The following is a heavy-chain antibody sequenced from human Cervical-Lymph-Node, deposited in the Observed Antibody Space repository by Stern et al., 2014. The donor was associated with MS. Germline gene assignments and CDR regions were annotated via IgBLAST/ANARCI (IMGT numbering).Heavy chain of an antibody. J-gene: IGHJ6*02. CDR2: MSFVGGNK. V-gene: IGHV3-30*03. CDR3: MGVGDAMHV. Sequence: QVQLVESGGGVVQPGRSLTLSCAASGFSLSNSCMHWVRQAPGKGLEWVAVMSFVGGNKKYGDSVKGRFSISRDMANNTLFLQMNSLRPEDTAVYYCMGVGDAMHVWGQGTTVIVSS. CDR1: GFSLSNSC.